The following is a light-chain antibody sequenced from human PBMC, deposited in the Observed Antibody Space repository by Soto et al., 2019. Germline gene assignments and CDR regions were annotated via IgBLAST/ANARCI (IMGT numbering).Light chain of an antibody. J-gene: IGKJ5*01. CDR1: HSVLYSSNNKNY. Sequence: DIVMTQSPDSLALSLGEPAPITCQSSHSVLYSSNNKNYLAWYQQKPGQAPRLLIYDASNRATGIPARFSGSGSGTDFTLTISSLEPEDFAVYYCQKRSNGPITGGQGTRREIK. CDR3: QKRSNGPIT. V-gene: IGKV4-1*01. CDR2: DAS.